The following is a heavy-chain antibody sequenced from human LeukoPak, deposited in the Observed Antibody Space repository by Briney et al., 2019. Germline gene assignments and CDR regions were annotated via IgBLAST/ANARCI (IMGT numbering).Heavy chain of an antibody. V-gene: IGHV3-23*01. J-gene: IGHJ6*02. CDR2: ISGSGGST. Sequence: PGGSLRLSCAASGFTFSSYAMSWVRQAPGKGLEWVSAISGSGGSTYYADSVKGRFTISRDNSKNTLYLQMNSLKTEDTAVYYCTTDLGRITIFGVVIISSDVWGQGTTVTVSS. CDR3: TTDLGRITIFGVVIISSDV. D-gene: IGHD3-3*01. CDR1: GFTFSSYA.